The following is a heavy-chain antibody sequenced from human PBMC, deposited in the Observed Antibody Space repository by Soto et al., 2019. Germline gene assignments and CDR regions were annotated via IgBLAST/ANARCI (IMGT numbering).Heavy chain of an antibody. V-gene: IGHV3-48*02. D-gene: IGHD2-2*01. CDR2: ISSSSSTI. CDR3: ATSLRGDYYYGMDV. CDR1: GFTFSSYS. Sequence: EVQLVESGGGLVQPGGSLRLSCAASGFTFSSYSMNWVRQAPGKGLEWVSYISSSSSTIYYADSVKGRFTISRDNVKNSLYLQMNSLRDEDTAVYYCATSLRGDYYYGMDVWGQGTTVTVSS. J-gene: IGHJ6*02.